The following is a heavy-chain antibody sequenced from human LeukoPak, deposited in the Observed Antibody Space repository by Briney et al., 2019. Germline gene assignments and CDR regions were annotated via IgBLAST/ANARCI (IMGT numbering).Heavy chain of an antibody. D-gene: IGHD6-13*01. CDR3: AKEAGTGWFDP. CDR1: GFTVSNNY. J-gene: IGHJ5*02. Sequence: GGSLRLSCAASGFTVSNNYMSWVRQAPGKGLEWVSVIYSGGTTYCADSVKGRFTISRDNSKNTLYLQMNSLRAEDTAVYYCAKEAGTGWFDPWGQGTLVTVSS. CDR2: IYSGGTT. V-gene: IGHV3-53*01.